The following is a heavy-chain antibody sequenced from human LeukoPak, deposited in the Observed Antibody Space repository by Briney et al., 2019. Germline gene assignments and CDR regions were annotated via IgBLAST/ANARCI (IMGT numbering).Heavy chain of an antibody. CDR2: IWYDGTKK. CDR3: AKDKDSGSYYGDTLQY. CDR1: GFTFSSYG. J-gene: IGHJ4*02. Sequence: GRSLRLSCAASGFTFSSYGMHWVRQAPGKGLEWVAIIWYDGTKKYYADSVKGRFTISRDNSKNTLYLQMNSLRAEDTAVYYCAKDKDSGSYYGDTLQYWGQGTLVTVSS. V-gene: IGHV3-33*06. D-gene: IGHD1-26*01.